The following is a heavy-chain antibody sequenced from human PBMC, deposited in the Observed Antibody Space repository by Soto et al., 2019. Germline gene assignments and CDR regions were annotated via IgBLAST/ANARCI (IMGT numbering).Heavy chain of an antibody. CDR1: GGSISSYY. Sequence: PSETLSLTCTVSGGSISSYYWSWIRQPPGKGLERIGYIYYSGSTNYNPSLKSRVTISVDTSKNQFSLKLSSVTAADTAVYYCAREGGITGTTDAFDIWGQGTMVTVSS. V-gene: IGHV4-59*01. J-gene: IGHJ3*02. D-gene: IGHD1-7*01. CDR2: IYYSGST. CDR3: AREGGITGTTDAFDI.